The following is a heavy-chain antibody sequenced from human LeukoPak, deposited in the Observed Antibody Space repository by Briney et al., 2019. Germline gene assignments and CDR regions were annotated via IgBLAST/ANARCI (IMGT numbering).Heavy chain of an antibody. CDR3: AREAYEAFDY. J-gene: IGHJ4*02. CDR2: INAYSGNT. Sequence: ASVKVSCKASGYTFTGYYMHWVRQAPGQGLEWMGWINAYSGNTNYAQKLQGRVTMTTDTSTSTAYMELRSLRSDDTAVYYCAREAYEAFDYWGQGTLVSVSS. CDR1: GYTFTGYY. V-gene: IGHV1-18*04. D-gene: IGHD2-8*01.